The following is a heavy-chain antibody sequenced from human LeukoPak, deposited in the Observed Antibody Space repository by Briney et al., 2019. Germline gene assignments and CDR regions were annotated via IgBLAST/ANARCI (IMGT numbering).Heavy chain of an antibody. CDR1: GGSISSYY. CDR3: ARHRGYDRSGYYFVDAFDI. V-gene: IGHV4-4*09. CDR2: MSTSGST. Sequence: SETLSLTCTVSGGSISSYYWSWIRQPPGKGLEWIGYMSTSGSTNYNPSLKSRVTISLDTSKNQFSLKLNPVTAANTAVYYCARHRGYDRSGYYFVDAFDIWGQGTMVTVSS. D-gene: IGHD3-22*01. J-gene: IGHJ3*02.